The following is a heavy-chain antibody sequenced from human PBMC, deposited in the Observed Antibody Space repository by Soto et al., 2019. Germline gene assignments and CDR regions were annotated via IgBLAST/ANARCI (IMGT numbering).Heavy chain of an antibody. D-gene: IGHD6-13*01. V-gene: IGHV3-30*18. CDR2: ISFDGSNK. CDR3: AKDTSKYSNNWPAYYGVDV. J-gene: IGHJ6*02. Sequence: QVQLVESGGGVVQPGRSLRLSCAASGFTFSSFGMHWVRQAPGKGLEWVAFISFDGSNKYYVDSVKGRFIISRDNSKNTLSRQMNSLKAEDTAVYYCAKDTSKYSNNWPAYYGVDVWGQGTTVTVSS. CDR1: GFTFSSFG.